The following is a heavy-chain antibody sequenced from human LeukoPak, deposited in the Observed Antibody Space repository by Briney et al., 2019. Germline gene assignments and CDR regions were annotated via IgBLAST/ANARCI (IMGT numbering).Heavy chain of an antibody. CDR1: GGSFSGYY. D-gene: IGHD3-10*01. Sequence: SETLSLTCAVYGGSFSGYYWSWIRQPPGKGLEWIGEINHSGSTNYNPSLKSRVTISLDTSNNQFSLRLSSVTAADTAVDYCARVRSYYYGSRNPGYNWFDPWGQGTLVSVSS. J-gene: IGHJ5*02. CDR2: INHSGST. V-gene: IGHV4-34*01. CDR3: ARVRSYYYGSRNPGYNWFDP.